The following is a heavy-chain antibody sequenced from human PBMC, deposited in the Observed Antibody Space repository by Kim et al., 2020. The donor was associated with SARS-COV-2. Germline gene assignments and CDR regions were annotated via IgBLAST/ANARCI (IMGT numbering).Heavy chain of an antibody. CDR1: GFTFTSYG. CDR2: VGGDVAST. V-gene: IGHV3-74*01. CDR3: TRGGAAGTFDY. Sequence: GGSLRLSCAASGFTFTSYGMHWVRHAPGKGLEWVSHVGGDVASTTYADSVKGRFTVSRDNAKNTLYLQMNGLSAEDTAIYYCTRGGAAGTFDYWGHGTLVTVSS. J-gene: IGHJ4*01. D-gene: IGHD6-13*01.